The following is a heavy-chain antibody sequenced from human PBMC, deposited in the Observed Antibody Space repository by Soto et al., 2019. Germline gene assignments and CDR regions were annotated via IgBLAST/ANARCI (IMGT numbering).Heavy chain of an antibody. Sequence: QVQLQESGPGLVKPSQTLSLTCTVSGGSISSGGYYWSWIRQHPGKGLEWIGYIYYSGSTYYNPSLKSRVTISVDTSKNQSSLKLSSVTAADTAVYYCAREVASSGYYSYFQHWGQGTLVTVSS. J-gene: IGHJ1*01. CDR3: AREVASSGYYSYFQH. CDR2: IYYSGST. D-gene: IGHD3-22*01. CDR1: GGSISSGGYY. V-gene: IGHV4-31*03.